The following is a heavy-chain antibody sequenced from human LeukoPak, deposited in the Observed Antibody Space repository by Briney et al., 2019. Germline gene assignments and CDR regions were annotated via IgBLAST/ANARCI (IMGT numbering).Heavy chain of an antibody. Sequence: SVKVSCKASGGTFSSYAISWVRQAPGQGLEWMGRIIPILGIANYAQKFQGRVTITADKSTSTAYMELSSLRSEDTAVYYCAREREQWLVRGIWFDPWGQGTLVTVSS. CDR1: GGTFSSYA. CDR3: AREREQWLVRGIWFDP. J-gene: IGHJ5*02. CDR2: IIPILGIA. D-gene: IGHD6-19*01. V-gene: IGHV1-69*04.